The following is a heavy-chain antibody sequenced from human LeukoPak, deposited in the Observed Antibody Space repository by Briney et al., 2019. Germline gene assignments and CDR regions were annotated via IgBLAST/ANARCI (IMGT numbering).Heavy chain of an antibody. CDR3: ARANSSSWYEFYYYYYMDV. CDR1: GYTFTSYD. J-gene: IGHJ6*03. Sequence: GASVKVSCKASGYTFTSYDINWVRQATGQGLEWMGWMNPNSGNTGYAQKFQGRVTMIRNTSISTAYMELSSLRSEDTAVYYCARANSSSWYEFYYYYYMDVWGKGTTVTVSS. CDR2: MNPNSGNT. D-gene: IGHD6-13*01. V-gene: IGHV1-8*01.